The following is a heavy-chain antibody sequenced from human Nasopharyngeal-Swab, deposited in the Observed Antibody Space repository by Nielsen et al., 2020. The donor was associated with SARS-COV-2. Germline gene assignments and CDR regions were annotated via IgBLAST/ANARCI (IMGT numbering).Heavy chain of an antibody. CDR1: GYTFTSYA. CDR2: IIPIFGTA. J-gene: IGHJ3*02. D-gene: IGHD3-10*01. CDR3: ASLRGKVRGGARGAFDI. Sequence: SVKVSCKASGYTFTSYAMNWVRQAPGQGLEWMGGIIPIFGTANYAQKFQGRVTITADKSTSTAYMELSSLRSEDTAVYYCASLRGKVRGGARGAFDIWGQGTMVTVSS. V-gene: IGHV1-69*06.